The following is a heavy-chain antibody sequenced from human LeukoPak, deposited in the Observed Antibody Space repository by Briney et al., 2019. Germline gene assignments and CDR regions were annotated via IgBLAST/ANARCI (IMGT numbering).Heavy chain of an antibody. CDR3: TTGXXXATHXYFDL. CDR1: GFTFSNAW. Sequence: GGSLRLSCAASGFTFSNAWMTWVRQAPGKGLEWVGRIKSKADGGTADYVASVNGRFTISRDDSNKTLFLQMHSLKTEDTAVYYCTTGXXXATHXYFDLWGRGTLLTV. J-gene: IGHJ2*01. V-gene: IGHV3-15*01. CDR2: IKSKADGGTA.